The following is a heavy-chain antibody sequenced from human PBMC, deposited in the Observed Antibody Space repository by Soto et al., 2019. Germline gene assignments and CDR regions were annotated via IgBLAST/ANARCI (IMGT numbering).Heavy chain of an antibody. CDR2: TYYRSKWYN. D-gene: IGHD1-26*01. CDR3: ARDPRPVGATLYYYYGTDV. J-gene: IGHJ6*02. Sequence: SQTLSLTCAISGDSVSSNSAAWNWIRQSPSRGLEWLGRTYYRSKWYNDYAVSVKSRITINPDTSKNQFSLQLNSVTPENTAVYYCARDPRPVGATLYYYYGTDVWGQGTTVTVSS. CDR1: GDSVSSNSAA. V-gene: IGHV6-1*01.